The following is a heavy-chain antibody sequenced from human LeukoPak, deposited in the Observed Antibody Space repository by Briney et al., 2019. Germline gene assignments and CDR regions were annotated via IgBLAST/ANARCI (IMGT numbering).Heavy chain of an antibody. CDR2: INPNSGGT. Sequence: ASVKVSCKASGYTFTGYYMHWVRQAPGQGLEWMGWINPNSGGTNHAQKFQGRVTMTRDTSTSTVYMDLSSLRSEDTAVYYCARWTTTFLDYWGQGTLVTVSS. J-gene: IGHJ4*02. D-gene: IGHD1-1*01. CDR3: ARWTTTFLDY. V-gene: IGHV1-2*02. CDR1: GYTFTGYY.